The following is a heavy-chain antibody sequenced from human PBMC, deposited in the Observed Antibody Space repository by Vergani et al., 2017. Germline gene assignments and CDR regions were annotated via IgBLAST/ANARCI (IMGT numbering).Heavy chain of an antibody. D-gene: IGHD3-3*01. J-gene: IGHJ6*02. CDR3: AKDLPSDDFWSGFLYYGMDV. Sequence: VQLVESGGGVVQPGRSLRLSCAASGFTFSSYAMHWVRQAPGKGLEWVAVISYDGSNKYYADSVKGRFTISRDNSKNTLYLQMNSLRAEDTAVYYCAKDLPSDDFWSGFLYYGMDVWGQGTTVTVSS. CDR1: GFTFSSYA. CDR2: ISYDGSNK. V-gene: IGHV3-30-3*01.